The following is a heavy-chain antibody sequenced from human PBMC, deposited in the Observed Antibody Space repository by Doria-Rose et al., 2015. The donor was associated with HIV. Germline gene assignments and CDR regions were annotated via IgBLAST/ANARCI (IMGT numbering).Heavy chain of an antibody. J-gene: IGHJ4*02. CDR3: ARIKSSRWYHKYYFDF. CDR2: IFSDDER. D-gene: IGHD6-13*01. CDR1: GVSLSSPGMG. V-gene: IGHV2-26*01. Sequence: QESGPALVKPTETLTLTCTVSGVSLSSPGMGVSWIRQPPGKALEWLANIFSDDERSYNTSLKSRLTISRGTSKSQVVLTMTDMAPGDTATYYCARIKSSRWYHKYYFDFWGQGTLVNVSA.